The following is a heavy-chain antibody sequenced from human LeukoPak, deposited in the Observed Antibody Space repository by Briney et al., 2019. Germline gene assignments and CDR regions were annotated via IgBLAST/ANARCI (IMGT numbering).Heavy chain of an antibody. CDR1: GGSISSGGYY. J-gene: IGHJ4*02. CDR3: ARGDFDYYDSSGHYAPYFDY. CDR2: INHSGST. D-gene: IGHD3-22*01. V-gene: IGHV4-39*07. Sequence: PSETLSVICTVSGGSISSGGYYWSWIRQPPGKGLEWIGQINHSGSTNYNPSLKSRVTISVDTSKNQFSLKLSSVTAADTAVYYCARGDFDYYDSSGHYAPYFDYWGQGTLVTVSS.